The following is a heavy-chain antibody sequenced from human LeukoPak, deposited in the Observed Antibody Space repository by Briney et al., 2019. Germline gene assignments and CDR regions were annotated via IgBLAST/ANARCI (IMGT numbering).Heavy chain of an antibody. V-gene: IGHV4-34*01. D-gene: IGHD3-9*01. Sequence: PSETLSLTCAVYGGSFSGYHWSWIRQPPGKGLEWIGEINHSGSTNYNPSLKSRVTISVDTSKNQFSLKLSSVTAADTAVYYCARGYFDWSPGGPYYWGQGTLVTVSS. CDR2: INHSGST. CDR3: ARGYFDWSPGGPYY. CDR1: GGSFSGYH. J-gene: IGHJ4*02.